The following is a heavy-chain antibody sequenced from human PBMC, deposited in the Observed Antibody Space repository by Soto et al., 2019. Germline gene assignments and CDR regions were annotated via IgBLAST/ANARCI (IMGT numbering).Heavy chain of an antibody. CDR2: IYYSGST. D-gene: IGHD5-12*01. V-gene: IGHV4-30-4*01. J-gene: IGHJ6*02. CDR3: ARGRGYELVDYYYVMDV. CDR1: GGSISSGDYY. Sequence: LSLTCTVSGGSISSGDYYWSWIRQTPGKGLEWIGYIYYSGSTYYNPSLKSRVTISVDTSKNQFSLKLSSVTAADTAVYYCARGRGYELVDYYYVMDVWGQGTTVTVSS.